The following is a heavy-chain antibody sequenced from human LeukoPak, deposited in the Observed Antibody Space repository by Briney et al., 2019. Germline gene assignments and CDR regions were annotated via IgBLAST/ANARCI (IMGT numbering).Heavy chain of an antibody. CDR1: GCSISTSYS. CDR2: IYHSGTT. CDR3: AREEGIRLGELSSFDP. Sequence: SETLSLTCAVSGCSISTSYSWGWIRQPPGKGLEWIGGIYHSGTTYYNPSLKSRVTISVDTSKNQFSLILSSVNASDTAVYYCAREEGIRLGELSSFDPWGQGTLVTVSS. J-gene: IGHJ5*02. V-gene: IGHV4-38-2*02. D-gene: IGHD3-16*02.